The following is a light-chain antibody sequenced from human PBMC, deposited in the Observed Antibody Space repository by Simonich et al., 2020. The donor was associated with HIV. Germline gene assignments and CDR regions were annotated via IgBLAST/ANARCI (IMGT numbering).Light chain of an antibody. CDR2: KAS. J-gene: IGKJ1*01. V-gene: IGKV1-5*03. CDR3: QQYNSYPVT. CDR1: QSISTW. Sequence: DIQMTQSPSTLSASVGDTVTITGRASQSISTWLAWYQQKPGKAPKLLIYKASSLERGVPSRFSSSGSGTEFTLTISSLQPDDFATYYCQQYNSYPVTFGQGTKVEIK.